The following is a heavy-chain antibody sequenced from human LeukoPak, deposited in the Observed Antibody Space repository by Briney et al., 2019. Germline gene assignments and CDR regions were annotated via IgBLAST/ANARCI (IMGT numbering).Heavy chain of an antibody. CDR2: IRQDGDTK. D-gene: IGHD6-13*01. V-gene: IGHV3-7*03. CDR3: ARSLPYGTTWYGRSDF. CDR1: GFTFSSYA. Sequence: GGSLRLSCAASGFTFSSYAMHWVRQAPGKGLEWVANIRQDGDTKYYVDSVKGRFTISRDNAMNSLYLQMNSLRAEDTAIYYCARSLPYGTTWYGRSDFWGQGTLVTVSS. J-gene: IGHJ4*02.